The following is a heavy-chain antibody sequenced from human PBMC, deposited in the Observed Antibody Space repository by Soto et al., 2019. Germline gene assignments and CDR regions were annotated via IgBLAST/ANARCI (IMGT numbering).Heavy chain of an antibody. CDR1: GYSFTSHL. V-gene: IGHV5-51*01. CDR3: ARQDYSNYRGGMDV. J-gene: IGHJ6*02. CDR2: IYPSDSDI. D-gene: IGHD2-2*01. Sequence: PGESLKISFKTSGYSFTSHLIAWVRQMPGKGLEWMGIIYPSDSDIRYRPSFQGQVTISVDKSISTAYLQWSSLKASDNATYYCARQDYSNYRGGMDVWGQGTTVTVSS.